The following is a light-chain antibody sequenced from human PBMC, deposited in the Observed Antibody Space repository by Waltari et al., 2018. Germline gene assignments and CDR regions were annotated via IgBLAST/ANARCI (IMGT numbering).Light chain of an antibody. J-gene: IGKJ2*01. CDR2: WAS. CDR3: QQFYSTPLT. V-gene: IGKV4-1*01. CDR1: QSVLYSSNNKNP. Sequence: DIVMTQSPDSLAVSLGERATINCKSSQSVLYSSNNKNPLAWYQQKPGQPPKFLIHWASTRESGVPDRFSGSGSGTDFTLTISSLQAEDVAVYYCQQFYSTPLTFGQGTKLRIK.